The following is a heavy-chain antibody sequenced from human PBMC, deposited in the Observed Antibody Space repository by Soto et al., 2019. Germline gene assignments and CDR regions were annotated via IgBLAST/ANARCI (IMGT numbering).Heavy chain of an antibody. J-gene: IGHJ5*02. CDR3: ARSIGIVGATVWFDP. V-gene: IGHV1-69*13. CDR2: IIPIFGTA. Sequence: ASVKVSCKASGGTFSSYAISWVRQAPGQGLEWMGGIIPIFGTANYAQKFQGRVTITADESTSTAYMELSSLRSEDTAVYYCARSIGIVGATVWFDPWGQGTLVTVSS. D-gene: IGHD1-26*01. CDR1: GGTFSSYA.